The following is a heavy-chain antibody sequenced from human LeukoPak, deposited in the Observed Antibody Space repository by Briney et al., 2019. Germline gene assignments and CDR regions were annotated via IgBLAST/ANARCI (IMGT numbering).Heavy chain of an antibody. J-gene: IGHJ2*01. CDR2: IIPIFGTA. Sequence: SVKVSCKASGGTFSSYAISWVRHAPGQGLEWMGGIIPIFGTANYAQKFQGRVTITADESTSTAYMELSSLRSEDTAVYYCARGAYCSGGSCYYWYFDLWGRGTLVTVSS. CDR1: GGTFSSYA. V-gene: IGHV1-69*13. D-gene: IGHD2-15*01. CDR3: ARGAYCSGGSCYYWYFDL.